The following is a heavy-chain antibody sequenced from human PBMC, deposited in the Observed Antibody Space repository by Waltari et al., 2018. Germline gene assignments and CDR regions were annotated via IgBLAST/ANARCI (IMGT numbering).Heavy chain of an antibody. Sequence: EVQLVESGGGLVQPGGSLRLSCAASGFTFSSDEMNGVRQAPGKGLEWVSYISSSGSTIYYADSVKGRFTISRDNAKNSLYLQMNSLRAEDTAVYYCARVVGAIADYWGQGTLVTVSS. CDR1: GFTFSSDE. D-gene: IGHD1-26*01. CDR2: ISSSGSTI. V-gene: IGHV3-48*03. CDR3: ARVVGAIADY. J-gene: IGHJ4*02.